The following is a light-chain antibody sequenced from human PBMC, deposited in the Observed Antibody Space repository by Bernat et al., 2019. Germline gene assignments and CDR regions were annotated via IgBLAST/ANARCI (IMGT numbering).Light chain of an antibody. CDR1: SSDVGGFNY. CDR3: YSWTTNYVYV. CDR2: DVS. Sequence: QSALTQPASVSGYPGQSITISCTGTSSDVGGFNYVSWYQQHPGKAPKLMISDVSNRPSGVSNRFSGTKSGNTASLTISGLQAEDEADYYCYSWTTNYVYVFGTGTNVTVL. J-gene: IGLJ1*01. V-gene: IGLV2-14*03.